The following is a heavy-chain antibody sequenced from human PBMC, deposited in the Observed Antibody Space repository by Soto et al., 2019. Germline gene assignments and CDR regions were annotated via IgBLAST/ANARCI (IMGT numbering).Heavy chain of an antibody. J-gene: IGHJ4*02. CDR3: AKAQEYYDFWSGYALDY. V-gene: IGHV3-30*18. CDR1: GFTFSSYG. CDR2: ISYDGSNK. D-gene: IGHD3-3*01. Sequence: PGGSLRLSCAASGFTFSSYGMHWVRQAPGKGLEWVAVISYDGSNKYYADSVKGRFTISRDNSKNTLYLQMNSLRAEDTAVYYCAKAQEYYDFWSGYALDYWGQGTLVTVSS.